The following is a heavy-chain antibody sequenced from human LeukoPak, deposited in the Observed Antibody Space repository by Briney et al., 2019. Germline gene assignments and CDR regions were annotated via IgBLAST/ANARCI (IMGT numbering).Heavy chain of an antibody. Sequence: SVKVSCKASGGTFSSYAISWVRQAPGQGLEWMGRIIPILGIANYAQKFQGRVTITADKSTSTAYMELSSLRSGDTAVYYCARDGVEYCSGGSCYSYWFDPWGQGTLVTVSS. D-gene: IGHD2-15*01. CDR2: IIPILGIA. J-gene: IGHJ5*02. V-gene: IGHV1-69*04. CDR1: GGTFSSYA. CDR3: ARDGVEYCSGGSCYSYWFDP.